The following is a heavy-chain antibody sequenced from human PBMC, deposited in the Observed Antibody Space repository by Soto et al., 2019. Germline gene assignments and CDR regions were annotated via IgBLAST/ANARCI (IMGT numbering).Heavy chain of an antibody. CDR1: NGSIDNTVFF. V-gene: IGHV4-31*03. Sequence: QVQLQESGPGLVRPSQTLSLTCTVSNGSIDNTVFFWNWIRQHPGRGLAWIGYISYSGKTFYNPSLQSRVSMSLDTSTNQFSLKLSSVTAADTAVYFCARHLSGDYPNANWFDPWGQGTLVTVSS. CDR2: ISYSGKT. CDR3: ARHLSGDYPNANWFDP. D-gene: IGHD4-17*01. J-gene: IGHJ5*02.